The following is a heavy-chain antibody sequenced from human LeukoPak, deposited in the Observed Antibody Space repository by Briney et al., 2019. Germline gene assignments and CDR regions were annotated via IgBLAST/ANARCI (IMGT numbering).Heavy chain of an antibody. CDR2: INHSGRT. CDR3: ARGIYYDSSGPDY. J-gene: IGHJ4*02. Sequence: PSETLSLTCAVYGGSFSGYYWSWVRQPPGKGLEWIGEINHSGRTNYNPSLKSRVTISVDTSKNQFSLKLSSATAADTAVYYCARGIYYDSSGPDYWGQGTLVTVSS. V-gene: IGHV4-34*01. D-gene: IGHD3-22*01. CDR1: GGSFSGYY.